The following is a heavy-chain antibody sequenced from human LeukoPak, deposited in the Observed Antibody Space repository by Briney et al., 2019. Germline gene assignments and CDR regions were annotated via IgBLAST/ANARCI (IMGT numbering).Heavy chain of an antibody. CDR2: IKSKTDGGTT. V-gene: IGHV3-15*01. D-gene: IGHD6-13*01. CDR3: AKDYGIAGPRAPPYYYYGMDV. CDR1: GFTFSNAW. Sequence: KTGGSLRLSCAAAGFTFSNAWMSWVRQAPGKGLEWVGRIKSKTDGGTTDYAAPVKGRFTISREDSKNTLYLQMNSLKTEDTAVYYCAKDYGIAGPRAPPYYYYGMDVWGQGTTVTVSS. J-gene: IGHJ6*02.